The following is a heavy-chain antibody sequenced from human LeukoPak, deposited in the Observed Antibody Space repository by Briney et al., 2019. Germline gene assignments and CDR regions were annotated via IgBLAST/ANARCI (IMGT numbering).Heavy chain of an antibody. CDR3: AKATSSSSTSPFDY. CDR1: GFTFSSYA. J-gene: IGHJ4*02. CDR2: ISGSGVST. D-gene: IGHD6-6*01. Sequence: GGSLRLSCAASGFTFSSYAMSWVRQAPRKGLEWVSVISGSGVSTYYADSVKGRFTISRDNPKNTLYLQMKSLRAEDTAVYYCAKATSSSSTSPFDYWGQGTLVTVSS. V-gene: IGHV3-23*01.